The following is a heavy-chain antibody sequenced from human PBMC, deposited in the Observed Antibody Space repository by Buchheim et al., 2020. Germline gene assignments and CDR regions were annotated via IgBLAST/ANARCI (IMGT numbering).Heavy chain of an antibody. D-gene: IGHD6-19*01. J-gene: IGHJ5*02. CDR1: GGSFSGYY. CDR2: INHSGST. V-gene: IGHV4-34*01. Sequence: QVQLQQWGAGLLKPSETLSLTCAVYGGSFSGYYWSWIRQPPGKGLEWIGEINHSGSTNSNPSLQDRVTLSVDTSKNQFSLKLSSVTAADTAVYYCARGAIAVAGYKHSKLGPWGQGTL. CDR3: ARGAIAVAGYKHSKLGP.